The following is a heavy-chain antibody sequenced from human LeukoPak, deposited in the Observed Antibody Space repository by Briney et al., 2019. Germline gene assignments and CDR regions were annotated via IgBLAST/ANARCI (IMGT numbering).Heavy chain of an antibody. CDR2: ISSSGSTI. V-gene: IGHV3-11*01. CDR3: ARAKSGYSYGDWFDP. J-gene: IGHJ5*02. D-gene: IGHD5-18*01. Sequence: GGSLRLFCAPSGFTFSDYYMSWIRQAPGEGLEWVSYISSSGSTIYYSDSVKGRFIISRDNDKNSLYLQMNSLRAEDTAVYYCARAKSGYSYGDWFDPWGQGTLVTVSS. CDR1: GFTFSDYY.